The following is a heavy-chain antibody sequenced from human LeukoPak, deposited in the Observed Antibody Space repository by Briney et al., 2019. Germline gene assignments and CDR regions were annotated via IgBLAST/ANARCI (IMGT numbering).Heavy chain of an antibody. Sequence: GGSLRLSCAASGFTFSSYGMHWVPQAPGRGREWVAVIWYDGSKKYYADSVKGRFTISRDNSKNTLYLQMNSLRAEDTAVYYCARDTIAAAGTADYWGQGTLVTVSS. CDR3: ARDTIAAAGTADY. V-gene: IGHV3-33*01. D-gene: IGHD6-13*01. CDR2: IWYDGSKK. J-gene: IGHJ4*02. CDR1: GFTFSSYG.